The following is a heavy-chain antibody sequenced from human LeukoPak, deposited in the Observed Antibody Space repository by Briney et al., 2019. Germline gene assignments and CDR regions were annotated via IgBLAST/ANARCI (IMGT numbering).Heavy chain of an antibody. D-gene: IGHD4-17*01. J-gene: IGHJ4*02. Sequence: SETLSLTCTVSGGSISSGSYYWSWIRRPAGKGLEWIGRIYTSGSTNYNPSLKSRVTISVDTSKNQFSLKLSSVTAADTAVYYCARDPQSTGITVTTPWWVHWGQGTLVTVSS. CDR2: IYTSGST. CDR3: ARDPQSTGITVTTPWWVH. CDR1: GGSISSGSYY. V-gene: IGHV4-61*02.